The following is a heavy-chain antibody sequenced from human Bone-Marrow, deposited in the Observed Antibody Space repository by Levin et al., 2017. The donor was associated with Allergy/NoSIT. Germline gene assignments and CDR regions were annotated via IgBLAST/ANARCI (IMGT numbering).Heavy chain of an antibody. Sequence: SVKVSCKASGGTFSSYTISWVRQAPGQGLEWMGRIIPILGIANYAQKFQGRVTITADKSTSTAYMELSSLRSEDTAVYYCARNFPDPTNYCSGGSCFDYWGQGTLVTVSS. CDR1: GGTFSSYT. CDR2: IIPILGIA. J-gene: IGHJ4*02. V-gene: IGHV1-69*02. D-gene: IGHD2-15*01. CDR3: ARNFPDPTNYCSGGSCFDY.